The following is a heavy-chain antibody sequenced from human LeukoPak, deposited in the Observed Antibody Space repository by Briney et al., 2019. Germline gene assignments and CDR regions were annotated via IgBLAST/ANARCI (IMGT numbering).Heavy chain of an antibody. J-gene: IGHJ6*03. Sequence: SSETLSLTCTVYGESFSDYYWNWVRQPPGKGLEWIGEIDNSGRINYNPSLESRVTISVDTSENQFSLKVNSVAPAGKGVYFCARRQLWDYYFYMDVWGTGTTVTVSS. V-gene: IGHV4-34*01. CDR1: GESFSDYY. CDR3: ARRQLWDYYFYMDV. CDR2: IDNSGRI. D-gene: IGHD3-10*01.